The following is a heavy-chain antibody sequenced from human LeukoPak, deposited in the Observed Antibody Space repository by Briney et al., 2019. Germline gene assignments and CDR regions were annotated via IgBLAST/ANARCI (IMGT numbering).Heavy chain of an antibody. CDR3: ARELGGVVVPAATPAGG. CDR1: GGTFSSYA. J-gene: IGHJ4*02. V-gene: IGHV1-69*01. CDR2: IIPIFGTA. Sequence: SVKVSCKASGGTFSSYAISWVRQAPGQGLEWMGGIIPIFGTANYAQKFQGRVTITADESTSTAYLELRSMRPADTVVYYHARELGGVVVPAATPAGGWGPGTLVTASS. D-gene: IGHD2-2*02.